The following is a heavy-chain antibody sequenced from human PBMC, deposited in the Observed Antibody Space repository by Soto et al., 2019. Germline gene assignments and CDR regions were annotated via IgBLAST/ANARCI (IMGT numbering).Heavy chain of an antibody. V-gene: IGHV3-23*01. CDR3: AKGPYSSSWPNWFDP. CDR2: ISGSGGST. J-gene: IGHJ5*02. Sequence: GGSLRLSCAASGFTFSSYAMSWVRQAPGKGLEWVSAISGSGGSTYYADSVKGRFTISRDNSKNTLYLQMNSLRAEDTAVYYCAKGPYSSSWPNWFDPWGQGTLVTVSS. D-gene: IGHD6-13*01. CDR1: GFTFSSYA.